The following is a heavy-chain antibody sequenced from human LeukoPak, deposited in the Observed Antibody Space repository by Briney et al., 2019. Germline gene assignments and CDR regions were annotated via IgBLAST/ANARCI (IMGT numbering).Heavy chain of an antibody. Sequence: ASVKVSCKASGYTFTSYYMHWVRRAPGQGLEWMGIINPSGGSTSYAQKFQGRVTMTRDTSTSTVYMELSSLRSEDTAVYYCATQRRGYSSSWYGVRAAFDIWGQGTMVTVSS. CDR3: ATQRRGYSSSWYGVRAAFDI. D-gene: IGHD6-13*01. J-gene: IGHJ3*02. CDR1: GYTFTSYY. CDR2: INPSGGST. V-gene: IGHV1-46*01.